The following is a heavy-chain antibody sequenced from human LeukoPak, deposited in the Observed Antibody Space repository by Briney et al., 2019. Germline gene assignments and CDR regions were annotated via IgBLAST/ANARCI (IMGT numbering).Heavy chain of an antibody. CDR2: IYSGGST. Sequence: PGGSLRLSCAASGFTFSSYWMSWVRQAPGKGLEWVSVIYSGGSTYYADSVKGRFTISRDNSKNTLYLQMNSLRAEDTAVYYCARDLRDSGNYGAPGILDYWGQGTLVTVSS. J-gene: IGHJ4*02. D-gene: IGHD1-26*01. CDR1: GFTFSSYW. CDR3: ARDLRDSGNYGAPGILDY. V-gene: IGHV3-53*01.